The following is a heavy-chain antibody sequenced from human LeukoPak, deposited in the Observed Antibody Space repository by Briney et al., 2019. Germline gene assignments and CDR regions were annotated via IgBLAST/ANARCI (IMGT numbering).Heavy chain of an antibody. CDR1: GGSFSDYY. Sequence: PSETLSLTCAVYGGSFSDYYWSWIRQPPGRGLEWIGEINLGGNTNYNPSLKSRVTISVDTSKNQFSLKLSSVTAADTAVYYCASCSDNCYLRYFDLWGRGTLVPVSS. CDR3: ASCSDNCYLRYFDL. CDR2: INLGGNT. D-gene: IGHD2-21*02. J-gene: IGHJ2*01. V-gene: IGHV4-34*01.